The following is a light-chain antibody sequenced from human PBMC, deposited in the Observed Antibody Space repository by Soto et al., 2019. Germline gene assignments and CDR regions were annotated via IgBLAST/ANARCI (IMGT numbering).Light chain of an antibody. CDR2: DAS. V-gene: IGKV3-11*01. CDR3: QQSSNWPPLT. CDR1: QSVSSY. Sequence: EIVLTQSPATLSLSPGERATLSCRASQSVSSYLAGYQQKPGQAPRLLIYDASKRVTGIPARFSGSGSGTDFTLTISSLEPEAFAVYYCQQSSNWPPLTFGGGTKVEIK. J-gene: IGKJ4*01.